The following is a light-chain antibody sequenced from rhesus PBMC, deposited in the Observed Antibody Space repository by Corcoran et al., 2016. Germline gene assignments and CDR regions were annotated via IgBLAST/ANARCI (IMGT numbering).Light chain of an antibody. V-gene: IGKV1-38*01. CDR1: QGIRSY. CDR2: DAS. Sequence: DIQLTQSPSSLSASVGDRVTITCRSSQGIRSYLAWYQQKSGKAPKRLIYDASNLQSGVPSRFRGSGYGTEITLNISSLQPEDFAPYFCQQRNSYPPTFGQGTKVE. CDR3: QQRNSYPPT. J-gene: IGKJ1*01.